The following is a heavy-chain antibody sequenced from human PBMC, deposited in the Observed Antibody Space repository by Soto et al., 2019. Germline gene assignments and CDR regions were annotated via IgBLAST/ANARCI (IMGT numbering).Heavy chain of an antibody. Sequence: QMQLVVSGGGVVQPGRSLRLSCAASGFTFRSYGIHWVRQAPGKGLEWVALIWYDGSKKYYVDSVKGRFAVSRDNSKNTLYLHMNSLRVEDTAVDDCARDRLVPYGYGRDVWGQGTTVTVYS. CDR2: IWYDGSKK. CDR1: GFTFRSYG. CDR3: ARDRLVPYGYGRDV. D-gene: IGHD4-17*01. V-gene: IGHV3-33*01. J-gene: IGHJ6*02.